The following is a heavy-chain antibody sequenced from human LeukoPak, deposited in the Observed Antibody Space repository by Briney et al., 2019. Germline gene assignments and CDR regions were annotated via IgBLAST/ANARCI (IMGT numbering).Heavy chain of an antibody. CDR1: GFSVTNNY. V-gene: IGHV3-53*01. D-gene: IGHD5-24*01. CDR2: FYVGGAK. CDR3: ARGDGYNFFDY. Sequence: PGRSLRLSSAVSGFSVTNNYMSWVRQAPGEGLEWVSVFYVGGAKHYGDSVKGRFTISRDNSENTLYLQIKNLRAEDTAVYYCARGDGYNFFDYWGQGTLVTVSS. J-gene: IGHJ4*02.